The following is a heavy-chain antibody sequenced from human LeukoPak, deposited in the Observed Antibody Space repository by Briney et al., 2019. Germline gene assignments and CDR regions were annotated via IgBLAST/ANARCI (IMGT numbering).Heavy chain of an antibody. CDR1: GGTFSSYA. CDR2: MNPNSGNT. V-gene: IGHV1-8*02. CDR3: ARGLKSLRRVTTGYYGMDV. Sequence: VASVKVSCKASGGTFSSYAISWVRQAPGQGLEWMGWMNPNSGNTGYAQKFQGRVTMTRNTSISTAYMELSSLRSEDTAVYYCARGLKSLRRVTTGYYGMDVWGQGTTVTVSS. J-gene: IGHJ6*02. D-gene: IGHD4-17*01.